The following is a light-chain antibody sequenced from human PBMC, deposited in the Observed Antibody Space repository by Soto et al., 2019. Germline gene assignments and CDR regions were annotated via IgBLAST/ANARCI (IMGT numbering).Light chain of an antibody. J-gene: IGKJ2*01. Sequence: DIQMTQSPSTLSASVGDRVTITCRASQSISSWLAWYQQKPGKDPKLLIYKASSLESGVPSRFSGSGSGTEFTLTISSLQPDDFATYYCQEYKSYSTFGQGTKLEIK. CDR1: QSISSW. V-gene: IGKV1-5*03. CDR2: KAS. CDR3: QEYKSYST.